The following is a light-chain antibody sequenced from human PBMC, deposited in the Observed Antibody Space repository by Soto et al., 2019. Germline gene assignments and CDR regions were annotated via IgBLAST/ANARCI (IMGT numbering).Light chain of an antibody. CDR3: QQYNNWPPRYT. Sequence: EIVMTQSPATLSVSPGERATLSCRASQSVSSNLAWYQQKPGQAPRLLIYGASTRATGIAARLSGSGSGTEFTLTISSLQSEDFVVYYCQQYNNWPPRYTFGQGTKLEIK. CDR2: GAS. J-gene: IGKJ2*01. CDR1: QSVSSN. V-gene: IGKV3-15*01.